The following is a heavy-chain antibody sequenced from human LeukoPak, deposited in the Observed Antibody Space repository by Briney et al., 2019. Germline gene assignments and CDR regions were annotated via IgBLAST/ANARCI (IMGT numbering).Heavy chain of an antibody. CDR2: IYYTGNT. CDR3: ASNLHGYNNFDY. D-gene: IGHD5-24*01. J-gene: IGHJ4*02. Sequence: SETLSLTCTVSGGFISSGAYYWGWIRQPPGKGLECIGNIYYTGNTYYNPSLKSRVTISVDTSKNQFSLKLGSVTAADTAVYYCASNLHGYNNFDYWGQGILVTVSS. V-gene: IGHV4-39*01. CDR1: GGFISSGAYY.